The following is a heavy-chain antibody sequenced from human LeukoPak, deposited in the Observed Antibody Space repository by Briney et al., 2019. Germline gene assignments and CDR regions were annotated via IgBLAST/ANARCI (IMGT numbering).Heavy chain of an antibody. CDR3: ARVAEMATINDYYYYMDV. V-gene: IGHV1-2*02. D-gene: IGHD5-24*01. CDR2: INPNSGGT. J-gene: IGHJ6*03. Sequence: GASVKVSCKASGYTFTGYYMHWVRQAPGQGLEWMGWINPNSGGTNYAQKFRRRVTMTRDTSISTAYMELSRLRSDDTAVYYCARVAEMATINDYYYYMDVWGKGTTVTVSS. CDR1: GYTFTGYY.